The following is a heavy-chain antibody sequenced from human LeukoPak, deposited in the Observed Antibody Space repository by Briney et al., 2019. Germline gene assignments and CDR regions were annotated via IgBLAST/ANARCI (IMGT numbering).Heavy chain of an antibody. V-gene: IGHV3-66*01. Sequence: PGGSLRLSSAASGFTVSSNYMSWVRQAPGKGLEWGSVIYSGGSTYYADSVKGRFTISSDNSKNTLYLQMNSLRAEDTAVYYCAASRRAFNFDYWGQGTLVTVSS. CDR1: GFTVSSNY. CDR2: IYSGGST. CDR3: AASRRAFNFDY. J-gene: IGHJ4*02.